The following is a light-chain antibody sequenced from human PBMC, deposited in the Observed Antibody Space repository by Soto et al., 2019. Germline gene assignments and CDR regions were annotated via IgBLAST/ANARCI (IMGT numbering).Light chain of an antibody. CDR1: HSFSSY. V-gene: IGKV3-11*01. CDR2: GAS. Sequence: IVLTQSQATMSLSPGERATLSCRASHSFSSYLAWYQQKPGQAPRLLIYGASNRATGIPARFSGRGSRTDFTLTSRSLVPEESAVELCHQRRNWAPMFPFGPRNKVDIK. J-gene: IGKJ3*01. CDR3: HQRRNWAPMFP.